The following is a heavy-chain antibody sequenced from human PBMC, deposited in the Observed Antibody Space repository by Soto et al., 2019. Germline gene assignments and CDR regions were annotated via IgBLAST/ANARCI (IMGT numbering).Heavy chain of an antibody. J-gene: IGHJ4*02. D-gene: IGHD3-10*01. CDR2: IYYSGRT. V-gene: IGHV4-30-4*01. CDR1: GGSISSGDYY. Sequence: TSETLSLTCTVSGGSISSGDYYWSWIRQPPGKGLEWIGYIYYSGRTYYNPSLKSRVTISVDTSKNQFSLKLSSVTAADTAVYCCARVGGFGATTIDYWGQGTLVTVSS. CDR3: ARVGGFGATTIDY.